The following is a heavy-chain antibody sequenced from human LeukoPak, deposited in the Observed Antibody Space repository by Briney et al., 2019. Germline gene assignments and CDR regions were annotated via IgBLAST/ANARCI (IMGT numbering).Heavy chain of an antibody. CDR1: GGSFSGYY. V-gene: IGHV4-34*01. J-gene: IGHJ4*02. CDR3: ARGEVTSSWYYLDY. CDR2: INHSGST. Sequence: ASETLSLTCAVYGGSFSGYYWSWIRQPPGEGLEWIGEINHSGSTNYNPSLKSRVTISVDTSKNQFSLKLSSVTAADTAVYYCARGEVTSSWYYLDYWRQGTLVTVSS. D-gene: IGHD6-13*01.